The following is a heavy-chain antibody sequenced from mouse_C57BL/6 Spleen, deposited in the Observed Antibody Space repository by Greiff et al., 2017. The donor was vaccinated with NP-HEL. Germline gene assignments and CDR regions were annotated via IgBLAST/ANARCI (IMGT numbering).Heavy chain of an antibody. J-gene: IGHJ2*01. D-gene: IGHD2-1*01. V-gene: IGHV1-66*01. CDR1: GYSFTSYY. CDR3: ARGWDLLCHDY. Sequence: QVQLQQSGPELVKPGASVKISCKASGYSFTSYYIHWVKQRPGQGLEWIGWIYPGSGNTKYNEKVKGKATLTADTSSSTAYMQLSSLTSEDSAVYYCARGWDLLCHDYWGQGTTLTVSS. CDR2: IYPGSGNT.